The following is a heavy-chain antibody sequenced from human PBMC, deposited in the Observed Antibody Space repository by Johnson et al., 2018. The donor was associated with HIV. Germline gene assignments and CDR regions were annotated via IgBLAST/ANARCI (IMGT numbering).Heavy chain of an antibody. CDR1: GFTFDDYG. CDR3: ARSAFPYSSGWYWPLDAFDM. V-gene: IGHV3-20*04. J-gene: IGHJ3*02. Sequence: VQLVESGGGVVRPGESLRLSCAASGFTFDDYGMSWVHQAPGKGLEWVSGINWNGGSAGHADSLKGRFIISRDNAKNALYLQMNSLRAEDTAVYYCARSAFPYSSGWYWPLDAFDMWGQGTKVTVSS. D-gene: IGHD6-19*01. CDR2: INWNGGSA.